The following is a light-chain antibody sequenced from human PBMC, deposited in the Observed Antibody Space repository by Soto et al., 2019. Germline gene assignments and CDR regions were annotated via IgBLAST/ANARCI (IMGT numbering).Light chain of an antibody. Sequence: QSALTQPASVSGSPGQSITISCTGTSSDVGGYNYVSWYQQHPGKAPKLMIYDVSNRPSGVSNRFSGYKSGNTASLTISGLQAEDEADYYCSSYTSSSNRVFGGGTKLTVL. CDR2: DVS. CDR1: SSDVGGYNY. V-gene: IGLV2-14*01. J-gene: IGLJ2*01. CDR3: SSYTSSSNRV.